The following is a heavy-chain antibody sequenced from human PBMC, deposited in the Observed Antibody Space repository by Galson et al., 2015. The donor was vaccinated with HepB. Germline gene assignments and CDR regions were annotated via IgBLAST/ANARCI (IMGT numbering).Heavy chain of an antibody. CDR3: ATYYYGSGTAPLRYYYYGMDV. CDR2: ISSNGGST. D-gene: IGHD3-10*01. Sequence: FTFSSYAMHWVRQAPGKGLEYVSAISSNGGSTYYADSVKGRFTISRDNSKNTLYLQMSSLRAEDTAVYYCATYYYGSGTAPLRYYYYGMDVWGQGTTVTVSS. J-gene: IGHJ6*02. CDR1: FTFSSYA. V-gene: IGHV3-64D*06.